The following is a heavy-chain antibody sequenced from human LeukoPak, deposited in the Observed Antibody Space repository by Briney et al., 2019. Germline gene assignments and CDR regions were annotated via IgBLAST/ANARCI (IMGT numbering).Heavy chain of an antibody. CDR2: INPNSGGT. CDR3: ARHGIAVAGRSAFDI. D-gene: IGHD6-19*01. CDR1: GYTFTGYY. J-gene: IGHJ3*02. Sequence: ASVKVSCKASGYTFTGYYMHWVRQAPGQGLEWMGWINPNSGGTNYAQKFQGRVTMTRDTSISTAYMELSRLRSDDTAVYYCARHGIAVAGRSAFDIWGQGTMVTVSS. V-gene: IGHV1-2*02.